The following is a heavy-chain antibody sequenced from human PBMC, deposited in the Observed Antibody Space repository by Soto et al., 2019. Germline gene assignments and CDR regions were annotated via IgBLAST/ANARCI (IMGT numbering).Heavy chain of an antibody. CDR1: GGTFSSYA. D-gene: IGHD2-15*01. V-gene: IGHV1-69*13. CDR3: ARDRGWGYCSGGSCPSDNYGMDV. Sequence: SVKVSCKASGGTFSSYAISWVRQAPGQGLEWMGGIIPIFGTANYAQKFQGRVTITADESTSTAYMELSSLRSEDTAVYYCARDRGWGYCSGGSCPSDNYGMDVWGQGTTVTVSS. J-gene: IGHJ6*02. CDR2: IIPIFGTA.